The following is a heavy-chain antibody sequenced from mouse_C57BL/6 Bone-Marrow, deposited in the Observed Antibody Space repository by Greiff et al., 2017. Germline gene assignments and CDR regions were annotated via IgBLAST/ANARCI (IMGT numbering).Heavy chain of an antibody. J-gene: IGHJ4*01. CDR3: ARIYDGYWYYAMDY. D-gene: IGHD2-3*01. Sequence: EVQLQQSGPVLVKPGASVKMSCKASGYTFTDYYMNWVEQSHGKSLEWIGVINPYNGGTSYNQKFKGKATLTVDKSSSTAYMELNSLTSEDSAVYYCARIYDGYWYYAMDYWGQGTSVTVSS. V-gene: IGHV1-19*01. CDR2: INPYNGGT. CDR1: GYTFTDYY.